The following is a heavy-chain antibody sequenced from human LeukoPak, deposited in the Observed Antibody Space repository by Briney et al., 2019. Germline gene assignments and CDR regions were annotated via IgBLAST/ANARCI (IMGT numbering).Heavy chain of an antibody. V-gene: IGHV4-34*01. Sequence: SGTLSLTCAVCGGSFSGYYWSWIRQPPGKGLEGIGEINHSGSTNDNPSLKSRVTISVDTSKNQFSLKLSSVTAADTAVCYCARGLGSLDAFDIWGQGTMVTVSS. CDR1: GGSFSGYY. CDR3: ARGLGSLDAFDI. CDR2: INHSGST. D-gene: IGHD2-15*01. J-gene: IGHJ3*02.